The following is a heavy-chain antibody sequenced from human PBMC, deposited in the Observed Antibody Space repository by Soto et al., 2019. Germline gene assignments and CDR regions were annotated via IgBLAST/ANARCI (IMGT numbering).Heavy chain of an antibody. CDR3: ATGYGDYVGAFDI. Sequence: PSETLSLTCTVSGGSISRYFWSWIRQSPGKGLEWIIHIYSSGTINYNPSLKSRVTISLDTSKNQFSLKLRSVTAADTALYYCATGYGDYVGAFDIWGQGTMVTVSS. V-gene: IGHV4-59*01. D-gene: IGHD4-17*01. CDR1: GGSISRYF. J-gene: IGHJ3*02. CDR2: IYSSGTI.